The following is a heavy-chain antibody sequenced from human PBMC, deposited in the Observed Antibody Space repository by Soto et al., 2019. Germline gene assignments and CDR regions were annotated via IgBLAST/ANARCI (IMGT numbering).Heavy chain of an antibody. CDR2: IYPGDSDT. Sequence: PXAXLKISCKCSVYXFTSYWFVWVRHMPGKGLEWMGIIYPGDSDTRYSPSFQGQVTISADKSISTAYLQWSSLTASATAMYYSARQGLRLGELSSSSYYWGQGTLGTVSS. V-gene: IGHV5-51*01. CDR3: ARQGLRLGELSSSSYY. CDR1: VYXFTSYW. J-gene: IGHJ4*02. D-gene: IGHD3-16*02.